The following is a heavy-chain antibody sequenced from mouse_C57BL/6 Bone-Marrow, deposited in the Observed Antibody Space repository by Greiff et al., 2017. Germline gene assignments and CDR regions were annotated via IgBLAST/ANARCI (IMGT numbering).Heavy chain of an antibody. Sequence: QVQLQQPGAELVRPGTSVKLSCKASGYTFTSYWMHWVKQRPGQGLEWIGVIDPSDSYTNYNQKFKGKATLTVDKSSSTAYMQLSSLTSEDSAVYYCARCPYYSNYDAMDYWGQGTAVTVSS. V-gene: IGHV1-59*01. D-gene: IGHD2-5*01. J-gene: IGHJ4*01. CDR2: IDPSDSYT. CDR3: ARCPYYSNYDAMDY. CDR1: GYTFTSYW.